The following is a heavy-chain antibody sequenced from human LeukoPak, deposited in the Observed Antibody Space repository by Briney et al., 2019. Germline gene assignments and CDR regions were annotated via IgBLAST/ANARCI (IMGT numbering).Heavy chain of an antibody. V-gene: IGHV3-7*01. CDR3: VRYGRRANDQPFDV. J-gene: IGHJ3*01. D-gene: IGHD1-1*01. CDR2: IDEDGSET. CDR1: GFTFSTYN. Sequence: PGGSLRLSCAASGFTFSTYNMNWVRQAPGKGLEWVASIDEDGSETNYVDSVTGRFTVSRDHAKNSLFLQMNSLRAEDTAVYYCVRYGRRANDQPFDVWGQGTMVTVSS.